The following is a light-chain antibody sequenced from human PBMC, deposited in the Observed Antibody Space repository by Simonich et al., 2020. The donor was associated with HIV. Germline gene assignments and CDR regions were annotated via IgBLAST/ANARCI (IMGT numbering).Light chain of an antibody. Sequence: QSALTQPASVSGSPGQSITISCPGTSSDVGGYNYVSWYQQHPGKAPKLMIYDVSKRPSGVSNRFSGSKSGNTASQTISGLQAEDEADYYCSSYTSSSTLVFGGGTKLTVL. CDR3: SSYTSSSTLV. V-gene: IGLV2-14*01. CDR1: SSDVGGYNY. J-gene: IGLJ3*02. CDR2: DVS.